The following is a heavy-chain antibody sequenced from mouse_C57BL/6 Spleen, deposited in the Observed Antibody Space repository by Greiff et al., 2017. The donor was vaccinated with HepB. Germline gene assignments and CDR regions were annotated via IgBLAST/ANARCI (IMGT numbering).Heavy chain of an antibody. CDR2: IDPSDSET. CDR3: ARRGDYGSSFDY. J-gene: IGHJ2*01. D-gene: IGHD1-1*01. V-gene: IGHV1-52*01. CDR1: GYTFTSYW. Sequence: QVQLQQPGAELVRPGSSVKLSCKASGYTFTSYWMHWVKQRPIQGLEWIGNIDPSDSETHYNQKFKDKATLTVDKSSSTAYMQISSLTSEDSAVYYCARRGDYGSSFDYWGQGTTLTVSS.